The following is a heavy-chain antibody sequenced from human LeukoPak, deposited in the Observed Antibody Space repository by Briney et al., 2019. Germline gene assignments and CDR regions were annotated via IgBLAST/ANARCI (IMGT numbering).Heavy chain of an antibody. CDR3: ARDGTTTDDY. V-gene: IGHV1-18*01. D-gene: IGHD1-26*01. J-gene: IGHJ4*02. Sequence: GASVKVSCKASGYTFTNFGISWVLQAPGQGLEWMGWISGYNDNANYAQKFQGRLTMTTDTSTTTAYMELRNLRSDDTAVYYCARDGTTTDDYWGQGTLVTVSS. CDR2: ISGYNDNA. CDR1: GYTFTNFG.